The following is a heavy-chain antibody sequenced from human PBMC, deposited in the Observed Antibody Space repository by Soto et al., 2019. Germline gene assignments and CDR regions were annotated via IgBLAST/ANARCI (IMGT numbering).Heavy chain of an antibody. V-gene: IGHV3-23*01. Sequence: EVQLLESGGGLVQPGGSLRLSCAASGFTFSSYAMSWVRQAPGKGLGWVSVISGSGDSKYYADSVKGRFTISRDNSKTTLYLQMNRLRVEDTAVYYCAKRAYGSGFDYWGQGSLVTVSS. CDR3: AKRAYGSGFDY. CDR2: ISGSGDSK. CDR1: GFTFSSYA. J-gene: IGHJ4*02. D-gene: IGHD3-10*01.